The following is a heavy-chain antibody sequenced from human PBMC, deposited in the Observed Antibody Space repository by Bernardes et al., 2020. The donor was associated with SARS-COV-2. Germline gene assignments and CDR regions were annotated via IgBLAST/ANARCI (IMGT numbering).Heavy chain of an antibody. J-gene: IGHJ4*02. Sequence: GGSLRLSCAASGFTFSSHAMHWVRQAPGKGLEWVTVISDDGSNKYYADSVKGRFTISRDNSKNTLYLQMNSLRAEDTAVYYCAREVTVYFDYWGQGTLVTVSS. V-gene: IGHV3-30*03. D-gene: IGHD1-20*01. CDR3: AREVTVYFDY. CDR2: ISDDGSNK. CDR1: GFTFSSHA.